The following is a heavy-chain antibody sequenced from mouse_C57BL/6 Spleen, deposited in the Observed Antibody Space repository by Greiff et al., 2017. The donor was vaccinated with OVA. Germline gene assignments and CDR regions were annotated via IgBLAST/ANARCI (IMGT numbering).Heavy chain of an antibody. Sequence: QVQLQQSGPGLVAPSQSLSITCTVSGFSLTSYAISWVRQPPGKGLEWLGVIWTGGGTNYNSALKSRLSISKDNSKSQVFLKMNSLQTDDTARYYCARNKGYYGSSYYWYFDVWGTGTTVTVSS. CDR2: IWTGGGT. CDR3: ARNKGYYGSSYYWYFDV. V-gene: IGHV2-9-1*01. CDR1: GFSLTSYA. D-gene: IGHD1-1*01. J-gene: IGHJ1*03.